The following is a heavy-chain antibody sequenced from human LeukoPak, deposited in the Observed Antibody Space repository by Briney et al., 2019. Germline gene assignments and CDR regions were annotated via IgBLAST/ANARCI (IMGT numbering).Heavy chain of an antibody. CDR2: IYPGDSDT. J-gene: IGHJ6*03. V-gene: IGHV5-51*01. CDR3: ARQLGGRDMPPPGYYYYYYMDV. Sequence: GESLKISCKGSGYSFTSYWIGWVRQMPGKGLEWMGIIYPGDSDTRYSPSFQGQVTISADKSISTAYLQWSSLKASDTAMYYCARQLGGRDMPPPGYYYYYYMDVWGKRTTVTVSS. D-gene: IGHD3-16*01. CDR1: GYSFTSYW.